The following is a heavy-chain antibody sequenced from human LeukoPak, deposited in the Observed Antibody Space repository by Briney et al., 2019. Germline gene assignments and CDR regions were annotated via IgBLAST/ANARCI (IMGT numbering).Heavy chain of an antibody. J-gene: IGHJ3*02. V-gene: IGHV3-30*18. Sequence: GGSLRLSCAASGFTFSSYGMHWVRQAPGKGLEWVAVISYDGSNKYYADSVKGRFTISRNNSKNTLYLQMNSLRAEATAVYYCAKGPLLPFDIWGQGTMVTVSS. CDR1: GFTFSSYG. CDR3: AKGPLLPFDI. CDR2: ISYDGSNK.